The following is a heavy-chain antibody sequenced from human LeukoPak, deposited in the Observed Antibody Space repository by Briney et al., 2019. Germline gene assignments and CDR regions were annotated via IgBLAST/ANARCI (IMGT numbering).Heavy chain of an antibody. Sequence: SETLSLTCTVSGGSISSSSYYWGWIRQPPGKGLEWIGSIYYSGSTYYNPSLKSRVTISVDTSKNQFSLKLSSVTAADTAVYYCARYCSGGSCYSPLFGYWGQGTLVTVSS. CDR2: IYYSGST. J-gene: IGHJ4*02. D-gene: IGHD2-15*01. V-gene: IGHV4-39*07. CDR1: GGSISSSSYY. CDR3: ARYCSGGSCYSPLFGY.